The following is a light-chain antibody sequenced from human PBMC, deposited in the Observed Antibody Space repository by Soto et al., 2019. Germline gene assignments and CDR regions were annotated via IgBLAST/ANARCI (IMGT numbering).Light chain of an antibody. J-gene: IGKJ4*01. CDR1: QTISSW. CDR2: AAS. V-gene: IGKV1-5*01. Sequence: DLQMPQSPSTLSGSVGDRVTITCRAIQTISSWLAWYQQKPGKAPKLLIYAASTLQSGVPSRFSGSGSGTEFTLTISSLQPEDFGTYYCQQLNSYALTFGGGTKVDI. CDR3: QQLNSYALT.